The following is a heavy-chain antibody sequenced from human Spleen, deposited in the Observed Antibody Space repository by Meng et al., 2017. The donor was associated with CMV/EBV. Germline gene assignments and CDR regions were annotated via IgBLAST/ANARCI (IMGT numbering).Heavy chain of an antibody. CDR2: IYYSGST. CDR1: GGSVSSGSYY. V-gene: IGHV4-61*01. J-gene: IGHJ5*02. CDR3: ARDFSGGWFDP. Sequence: SETLSLTCTVSGGSVSSGSYYWSWIRQPPGKGLEWIGYIYYSGSTNYNPSLKSRVTISVDTSKNQFSLKLSSVTAADTAVYYCARDFSGGWFDPWGQGTLVTVSS. D-gene: IGHD3-16*01.